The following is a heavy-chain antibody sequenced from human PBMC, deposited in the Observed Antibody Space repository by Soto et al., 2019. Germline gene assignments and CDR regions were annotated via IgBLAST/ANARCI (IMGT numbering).Heavy chain of an antibody. Sequence: SETLSLTGTVSGGSISSSSYYWGWIRQPPWKGLEWIGSIYYSGSTYYNPSLKSRVTISVDTSKNHFSLKLSSVTAAHTAVYYCARPYYDFWSGYYGLGGMDVWGQGTTVTVSS. V-gene: IGHV4-39*01. D-gene: IGHD3-3*01. CDR1: GGSISSSSYY. J-gene: IGHJ6*02. CDR3: ARPYYDFWSGYYGLGGMDV. CDR2: IYYSGST.